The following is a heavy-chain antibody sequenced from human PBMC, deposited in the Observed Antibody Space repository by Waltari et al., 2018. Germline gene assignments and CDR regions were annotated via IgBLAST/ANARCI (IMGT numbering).Heavy chain of an antibody. CDR3: AKAVEIWFYAFDI. V-gene: IGHV3-23*01. Sequence: EVQVLESGVGLVQPGGSLRLSCAASGFPFRAHPMTWVRKAPGKGLEWVASVSGSGTNTNYADSVKGRFTLSRDNSKNTLHLQMNSLRAEDTAVYYCAKAVEIWFYAFDIWGQGTMVTVSS. CDR1: GFPFRAHP. D-gene: IGHD3-10*01. J-gene: IGHJ3*02. CDR2: VSGSGTNT.